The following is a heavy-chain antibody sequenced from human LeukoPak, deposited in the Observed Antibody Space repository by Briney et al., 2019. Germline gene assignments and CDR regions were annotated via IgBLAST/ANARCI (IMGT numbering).Heavy chain of an antibody. CDR3: AREEQQLLGAFDI. CDR1: GGSISSYY. J-gene: IGHJ3*02. V-gene: IGHV4-4*07. D-gene: IGHD6-13*01. Sequence: SETLSLTCTVSGGSISSYYWSWIRQPAGKGLEWIGRINTSGSTNYNPSLKSRVTMPVDTSKNQFSLKLSSVTAADTAVYYCAREEQQLLGAFDIWGQGTMVTVSS. CDR2: INTSGST.